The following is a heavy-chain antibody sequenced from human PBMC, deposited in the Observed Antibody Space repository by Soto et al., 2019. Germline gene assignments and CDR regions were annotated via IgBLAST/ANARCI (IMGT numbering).Heavy chain of an antibody. CDR2: IIPIFGTA. J-gene: IGHJ6*02. CDR1: GRTFSSYA. CDR3: ARCGIVGATLGMDV. Sequence: PVKVSCRTSGRTFSSYAIIWVRQAPGQGLEWMGGIIPIFGTANYAQKFQGRVTITADESTSTAYMELSSLRSEDTAVYYCARCGIVGATLGMDVWGQGTTVTVSS. D-gene: IGHD1-26*01. V-gene: IGHV1-69*01.